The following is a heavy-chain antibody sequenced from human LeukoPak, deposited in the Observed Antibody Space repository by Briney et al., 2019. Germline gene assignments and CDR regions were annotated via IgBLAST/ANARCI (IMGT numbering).Heavy chain of an antibody. CDR3: ARVGGGIVPAAMRFDP. D-gene: IGHD2-2*01. V-gene: IGHV1-18*01. Sequence: ASVKVSCKASGYTFTSYGISWVRQAPGQGLEWMGWISAYNGNTNYAQKLQGRVTMTTDTSTSTAYMELRSLRPDDTAVYYCARVGGGIVPAAMRFDPSGQGTLVTVSS. J-gene: IGHJ5*02. CDR2: ISAYNGNT. CDR1: GYTFTSYG.